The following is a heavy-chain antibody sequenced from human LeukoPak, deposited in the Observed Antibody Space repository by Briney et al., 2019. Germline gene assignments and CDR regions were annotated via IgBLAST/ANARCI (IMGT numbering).Heavy chain of an antibody. V-gene: IGHV4-59*01. J-gene: IGHJ5*02. CDR1: GGSISSYY. D-gene: IGHD3-10*01. Sequence: SETLSLTCTVSGGSISSYYWSWIRQSPGKGLECIGYIHYTGSTNYNPSLKSRVTISVETSKNQFSLKLKSVTAADTAVYYCARGGYYGSGNDFRFDPWGQGTLGTVSS. CDR2: IHYTGST. CDR3: ARGGYYGSGNDFRFDP.